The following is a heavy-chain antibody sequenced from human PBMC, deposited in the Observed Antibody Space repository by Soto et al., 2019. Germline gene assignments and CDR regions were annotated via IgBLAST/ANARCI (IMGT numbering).Heavy chain of an antibody. Sequence: GGSLRLSCAASGFTFSSYWMTWVRQAPGKGLEWVANIKQDGSEKYYVDSVKGRFTISRHNAKNSLYLQMNSLRAEDTAVYYCARLETTASNYYMDVWGKGSTVTVSS. D-gene: IGHD1-1*01. CDR3: ARLETTASNYYMDV. J-gene: IGHJ6*03. V-gene: IGHV3-7*01. CDR2: IKQDGSEK. CDR1: GFTFSSYW.